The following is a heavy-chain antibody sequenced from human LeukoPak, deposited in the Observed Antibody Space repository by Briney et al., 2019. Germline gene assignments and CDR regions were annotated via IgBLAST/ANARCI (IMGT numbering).Heavy chain of an antibody. Sequence: GGSLRLSCAASRFTFSSYAMSWVRQAPGKGLEWVSGISGSGGSTYYADSVKGRFTISRDNSKNTLYLQMNSLRAEDTAVYYCARELAYGSGSFSNVQGYYFDYWGQGTLVTVSS. CDR2: ISGSGGST. CDR1: RFTFSSYA. V-gene: IGHV3-23*01. CDR3: ARELAYGSGSFSNVQGYYFDY. D-gene: IGHD3-10*01. J-gene: IGHJ4*02.